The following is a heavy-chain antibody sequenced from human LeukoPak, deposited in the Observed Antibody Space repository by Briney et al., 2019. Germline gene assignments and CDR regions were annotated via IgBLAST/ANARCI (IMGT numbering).Heavy chain of an antibody. J-gene: IGHJ4*02. CDR2: IRYDGSNK. CDR1: GFTFSSYG. CDR3: AKATTKGIAAVGTYFDY. Sequence: GGSLRLSCAASGFTFSSYGMHWVRQAPGKGLEWVAFIRYDGSNKYYADSVKGRFTISRDNSKNTLYLQVNSLRAEDTAVYYCAKATTKGIAAVGTYFDYWGQGTLVTVSS. V-gene: IGHV3-30*02. D-gene: IGHD6-13*01.